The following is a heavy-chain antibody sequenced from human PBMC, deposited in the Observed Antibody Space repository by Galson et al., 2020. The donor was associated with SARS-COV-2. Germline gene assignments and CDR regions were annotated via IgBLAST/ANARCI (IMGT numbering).Heavy chain of an antibody. CDR3: AKYIVVVPAAESDDAFDI. D-gene: IGHD2-2*01. CDR1: GFTFSNYA. Sequence: LGESLKISCAASGFTFSNYAMSWVRQAPGKGLEWVSAISGSGGSTYYADSVKGRFTISRDNSKNTLYLQMNSLRAEDTAVYYCAKYIVVVPAAESDDAFDIWGQGTMVTVSS. CDR2: ISGSGGST. J-gene: IGHJ3*02. V-gene: IGHV3-23*01.